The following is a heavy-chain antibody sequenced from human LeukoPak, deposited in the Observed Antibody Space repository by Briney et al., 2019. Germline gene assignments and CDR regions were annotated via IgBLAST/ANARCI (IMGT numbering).Heavy chain of an antibody. J-gene: IGHJ4*02. D-gene: IGHD1-26*01. Sequence: SETLSLTCAVYGGSFSGYYWSWIRQPPGKGLEWIGEINHSGSTNYNPSLKSRVTISVDTSKNQFSLKLSSVTAADTAVYYCARLMDSGSYFIGGWGQGTLVTVSS. V-gene: IGHV4-34*01. CDR2: INHSGST. CDR1: GGSFSGYY. CDR3: ARLMDSGSYFIGG.